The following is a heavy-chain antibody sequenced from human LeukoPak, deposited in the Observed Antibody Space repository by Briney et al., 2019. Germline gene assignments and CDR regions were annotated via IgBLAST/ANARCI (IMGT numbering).Heavy chain of an antibody. Sequence: ASVKVSCKASGNTFTAYYVHWVRQAPGQGLEWMGWINPNSGGSNYAQKFQGRVTMTRDTSISTAYMELSSLTSDDAAVYYCARDRWELRVFDYWGQGTLVTVSS. CDR1: GNTFTAYY. D-gene: IGHD1-7*01. J-gene: IGHJ4*02. V-gene: IGHV1-2*02. CDR3: ARDRWELRVFDY. CDR2: INPNSGGS.